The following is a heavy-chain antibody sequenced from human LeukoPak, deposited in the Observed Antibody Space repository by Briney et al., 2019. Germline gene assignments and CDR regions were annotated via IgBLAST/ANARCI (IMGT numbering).Heavy chain of an antibody. V-gene: IGHV4-59*08. CDR1: GGSISSYY. CDR3: ARLCSSTSCYDDAFDI. D-gene: IGHD2-2*01. J-gene: IGHJ3*02. CDR2: IYYSGST. Sequence: SETLSLTCTVSGGSISSYYWSWIRQPPGKGLEWIGYIYYSGSTNYNPSLKSRVTISVDTSKNQFSLKLSSVTAADTAVYYCARLCSSTSCYDDAFDIWGQGTMVTVSS.